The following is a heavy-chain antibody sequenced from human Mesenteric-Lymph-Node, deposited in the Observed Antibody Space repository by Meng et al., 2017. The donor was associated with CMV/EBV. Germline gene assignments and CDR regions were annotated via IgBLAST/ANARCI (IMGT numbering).Heavy chain of an antibody. CDR1: GGSISSSSYY. CDR3: ASLEGSYVMGAIGR. CDR2: IYYSGST. V-gene: IGHV4-39*07. D-gene: IGHD1-26*01. J-gene: IGHJ4*02. Sequence: GSLRLSCTVSGGSISSSSYYWGWIRQPPGKGLEWIGSIYYSGSTYYNPSLKSRVTISVDTSKNQFSLKLSSVTAADTAVYYCASLEGSYVMGAIGRWGQGTLVTVSS.